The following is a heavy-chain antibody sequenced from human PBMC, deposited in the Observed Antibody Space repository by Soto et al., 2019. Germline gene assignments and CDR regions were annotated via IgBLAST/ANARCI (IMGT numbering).Heavy chain of an antibody. D-gene: IGHD4-17*01. CDR1: GFTFFAYW. V-gene: IGHV3-74*01. J-gene: IGHJ5*01. CDR2: INSDGSHT. CDR3: AKERYCGDYGGENWFDS. Sequence: EVQLVESGGGLVQPGGSLRLSCAASGFTFFAYWIHWVRQVPGKGRVWVSRINSDGSHTSYADSVRGRFTISRDNSKKTVYVGMISLTSEYTAVYYCAKERYCGDYGGENWFDSWGQRSLGTVSS.